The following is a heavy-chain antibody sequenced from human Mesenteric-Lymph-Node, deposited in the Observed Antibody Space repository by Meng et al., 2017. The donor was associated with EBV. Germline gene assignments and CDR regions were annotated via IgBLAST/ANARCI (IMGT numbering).Heavy chain of an antibody. D-gene: IGHD6-19*01. CDR3: ARDHTSGWFDP. CDR2: ISSSGSTK. V-gene: IGHV3-11*01. CDR1: GFTFSDYY. J-gene: IGHJ5*02. Sequence: GMLVGAGGGVVQPGRSLRPSCAASGFTFSDYYMSWIRQAPGKGLEWISYISSSGSTKIYADSVRGRFTISRDNAEKSLFLQMDSLGADDTAVYYCARDHTSGWFDPWGQGTLVTVSS.